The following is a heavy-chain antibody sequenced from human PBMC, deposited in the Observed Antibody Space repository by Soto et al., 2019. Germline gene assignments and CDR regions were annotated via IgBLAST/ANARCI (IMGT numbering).Heavy chain of an antibody. CDR1: RASFSGYY. D-gene: IGHD2-8*01. J-gene: IGHJ4*02. CDR3: ARSPIVLRGEFDY. CDR2: ITHSGST. Sequence: KPSETLSLTCAVYRASFSGYYWTWIRQPPGKGLEWIGEITHSGSTNYNPSLKSRVTISVDTSKNQFSLKLNSMTAADTAVYYCARSPIVLRGEFDYWGQGTLVTVSS. V-gene: IGHV4-34*01.